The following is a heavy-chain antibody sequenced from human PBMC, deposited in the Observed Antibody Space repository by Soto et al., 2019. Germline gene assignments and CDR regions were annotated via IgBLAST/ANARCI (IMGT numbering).Heavy chain of an antibody. V-gene: IGHV3-21*01. J-gene: IGHJ4*02. Sequence: EVQLVESGGGLVKPGGSLRPSCAASGFPFSSYSMNWVRQAPGKGLEWVSSISSSRSYIYYADSVKGRFTISRDNAKNSLYLQMNSLRAEDKAVYYCARDPYCSGGSCYSNFDYWGQGTLVTVSS. D-gene: IGHD2-15*01. CDR3: ARDPYCSGGSCYSNFDY. CDR2: ISSSRSYI. CDR1: GFPFSSYS.